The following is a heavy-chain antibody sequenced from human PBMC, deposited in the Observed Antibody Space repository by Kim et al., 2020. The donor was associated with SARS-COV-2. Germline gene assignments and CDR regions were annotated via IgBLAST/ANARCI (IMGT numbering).Heavy chain of an antibody. D-gene: IGHD5-12*01. CDR2: ISNDGYNR. CDR1: GFTFSSYG. CDR3: AKDRYDTPSYMDV. Sequence: GGSLRLSCAAAGFTFSSYGMHWVRQAPGKGLEWVAVISNDGYNRYYADSVRGRFSISRDNSKNTLDLQMKSLRAEDTAVYYCAKDRYDTPSYMDVWGQGTTVTVSS. J-gene: IGHJ6*02. V-gene: IGHV3-30*18.